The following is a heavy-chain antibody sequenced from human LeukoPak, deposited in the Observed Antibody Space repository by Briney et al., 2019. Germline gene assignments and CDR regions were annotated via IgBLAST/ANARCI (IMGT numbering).Heavy chain of an antibody. V-gene: IGHV4-61*02. J-gene: IGHJ3*02. Sequence: SETLSLTCTVSGGSISSATYYWSWIRQPAGKGLEWIGRIYSSGSTNYNPSLKSRVTISVDPSKNQFSLKLSSVTAADTAVYYCARDLLHRGYAFDIWGQGSMVTVSS. CDR2: IYSSGST. CDR1: GGSISSATYY. D-gene: IGHD5-12*01. CDR3: ARDLLHRGYAFDI.